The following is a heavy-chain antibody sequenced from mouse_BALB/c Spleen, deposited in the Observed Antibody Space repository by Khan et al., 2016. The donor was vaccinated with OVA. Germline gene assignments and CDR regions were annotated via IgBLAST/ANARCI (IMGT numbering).Heavy chain of an antibody. CDR3: ARDGYSPWFAY. J-gene: IGHJ3*01. CDR2: IDPENGNT. CDR1: GFNIKDYY. Sequence: EVQLQQSGAELVRPGALVNLSCKASGFNIKDYYMHWVKQRPEQGLVWIGRIDPENGNTIYDPKFPGKASITSDTSSNTAYLQLSSLTSEDTAVYYGARDGYSPWFAYWGQGTLVTVSA. D-gene: IGHD2-3*01. V-gene: IGHV14-1*02.